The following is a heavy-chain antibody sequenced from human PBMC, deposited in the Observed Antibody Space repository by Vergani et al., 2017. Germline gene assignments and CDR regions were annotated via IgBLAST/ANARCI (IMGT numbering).Heavy chain of an antibody. J-gene: IGHJ4*01. CDR1: GFTFSNSA. V-gene: IGHV3-23*01. CDR3: VKEKIDLGSYFFDS. Sequence: EVHLLESGGGLVQSGGSLRLSCAASGFTFSNSAVSWVRQAPGRGLELVSSISGPGLSTYYADSVKGRFSISRDNSKNTVFLQMHSLRADDTAIYCCVKEKIDLGSYFFDSWGHGILVTVSS. D-gene: IGHD2/OR15-2a*01. CDR2: ISGPGLST.